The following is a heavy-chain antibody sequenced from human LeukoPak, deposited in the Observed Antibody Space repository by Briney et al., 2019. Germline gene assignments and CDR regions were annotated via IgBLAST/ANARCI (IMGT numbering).Heavy chain of an antibody. V-gene: IGHV4-39*07. CDR1: GGSISSSSYY. D-gene: IGHD5-24*01. CDR2: IYYSGST. CDR3: ARDPVPQMARQSWDAFDI. J-gene: IGHJ3*02. Sequence: SETLSLTCTVSGGSISSSSYYWGWIRQPPGKGLEWIGSIYYSGSTYYNPSLKSRVTISVDTSKNQFSLKLSSVTAADTAVYYCARDPVPQMARQSWDAFDIWGQGTMVTVSS.